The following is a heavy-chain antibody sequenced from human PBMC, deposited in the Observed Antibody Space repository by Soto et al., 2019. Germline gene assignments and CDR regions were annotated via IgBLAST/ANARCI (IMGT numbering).Heavy chain of an antibody. J-gene: IGHJ4*02. CDR3: ARVFDSSGSGGFDY. Sequence: GGSLRLSCAASGFTFSSYSMNWVRQAPGKGLEWVSSISSSSSYIYYADSVKGRFTISRDNAKNSLYLQMNSLGAEDTAVYYCARVFDSSGSGGFDYWGQGTLVTVSS. V-gene: IGHV3-21*01. D-gene: IGHD3-22*01. CDR2: ISSSSSYI. CDR1: GFTFSSYS.